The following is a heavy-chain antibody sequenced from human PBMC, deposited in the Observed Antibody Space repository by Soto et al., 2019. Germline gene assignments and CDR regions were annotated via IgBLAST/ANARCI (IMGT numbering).Heavy chain of an antibody. D-gene: IGHD1-26*01. Sequence: GASVKVSCKASGYTFTSYGISWVRQAPGQGLEWMGWISAYNGNTNYAQKLQGRVTMTTDTSTSTAYMELRSLRSDDTAVYYCARGPTPSYSGSTPGDFQHWGQGTLVTVSS. CDR1: GYTFTSYG. V-gene: IGHV1-18*04. CDR2: ISAYNGNT. CDR3: ARGPTPSYSGSTPGDFQH. J-gene: IGHJ1*01.